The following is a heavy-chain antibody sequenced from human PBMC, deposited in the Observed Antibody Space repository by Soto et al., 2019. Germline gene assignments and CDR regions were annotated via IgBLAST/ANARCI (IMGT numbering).Heavy chain of an antibody. Sequence: GGSLRLCCAASGFTFTNYAMNWVRQAPGKGLEWVSVLTNGGSAYYADSVKGRFTISRDNSKNTLYLQMNSLRAEDTAVYYCARQYYDILTGYYMDVWGKGTTVTVSS. D-gene: IGHD3-9*01. J-gene: IGHJ6*03. CDR3: ARQYYDILTGYYMDV. CDR2: LTNGGSA. CDR1: GFTFTNYA. V-gene: IGHV3-66*04.